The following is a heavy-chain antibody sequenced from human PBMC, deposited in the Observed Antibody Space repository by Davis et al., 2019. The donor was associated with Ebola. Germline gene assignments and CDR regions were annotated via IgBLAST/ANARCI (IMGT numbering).Heavy chain of an antibody. V-gene: IGHV1-3*01. CDR2: INAGNGHT. CDR1: GYTFTSYA. CDR3: ARDLYVTAPGDY. Sequence: AASVQVSCNASGYTFTSYAMHWVRQAPGQRLEWMGWINAGNGHTKYSQKLQGRVTISWDTSASSAYMELSSLRSEDTAVYYCARDLYVTAPGDYWGQGTLVTVSS. J-gene: IGHJ4*02. D-gene: IGHD2/OR15-2a*01.